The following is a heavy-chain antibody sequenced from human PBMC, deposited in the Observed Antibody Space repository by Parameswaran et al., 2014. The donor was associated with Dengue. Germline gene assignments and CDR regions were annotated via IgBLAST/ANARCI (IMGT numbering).Heavy chain of an antibody. D-gene: IGHD1-26*01. J-gene: IGHJ4*02. CDR3: ARGCNPLRFSGSSTPFDY. Sequence: WIRQPPGKGLEWIGEINHSGSTNYNPSLKSRVTISVDTSKNQFSLKLSSVTAADTAVYYCARGCNPLRFSGSSTPFDYWGQGTLVTVSS. V-gene: IGHV4-34*01. CDR2: INHSGST.